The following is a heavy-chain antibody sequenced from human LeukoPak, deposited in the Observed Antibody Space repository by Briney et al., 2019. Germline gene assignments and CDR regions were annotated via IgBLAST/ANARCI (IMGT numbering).Heavy chain of an antibody. CDR3: AKGTIFGVVITYFDY. D-gene: IGHD3-3*01. J-gene: IGHJ4*02. CDR1: GFTVSSNY. Sequence: GGSLRLSCAASGFTVSSNYMSWVRQAPGKGLEWVSVIYSGGSTYYADSVKGRFTISRDNSKNTLYLQMNSLRAGDTAVYYCAKGTIFGVVITYFDYWGQGTLVTVSS. V-gene: IGHV3-53*01. CDR2: IYSGGST.